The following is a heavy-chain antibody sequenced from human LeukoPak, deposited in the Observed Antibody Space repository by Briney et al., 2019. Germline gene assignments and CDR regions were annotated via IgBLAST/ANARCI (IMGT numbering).Heavy chain of an antibody. Sequence: PGGFLRLSCAASGFTFSSYEMNWVRQAPGKGLEWVSYISSSGSTIYYADSVKGRFTISRDNAKNSLYLQMNSLRAEDTAVYYCARGSDGWFAFDYWGQGILVTVSS. D-gene: IGHD6-19*01. CDR3: ARGSDGWFAFDY. CDR2: ISSSGSTI. V-gene: IGHV3-48*03. CDR1: GFTFSSYE. J-gene: IGHJ4*02.